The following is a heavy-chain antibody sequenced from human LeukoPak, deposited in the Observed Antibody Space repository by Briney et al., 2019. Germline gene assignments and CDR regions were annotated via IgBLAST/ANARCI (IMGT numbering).Heavy chain of an antibody. V-gene: IGHV3-30-3*01. CDR1: GFTFSSYA. J-gene: IGHJ4*02. D-gene: IGHD3-22*01. Sequence: GGSLRLSCAASGFTFSSYAMHWVRQAPGKGLEWVAVISYDGSNKYYADSVKGRFTISRDNSKNSLYLQMNSLRAEDTALYYCAREVSEGFDFWGQGTLVTVSS. CDR2: ISYDGSNK. CDR3: AREVSEGFDF.